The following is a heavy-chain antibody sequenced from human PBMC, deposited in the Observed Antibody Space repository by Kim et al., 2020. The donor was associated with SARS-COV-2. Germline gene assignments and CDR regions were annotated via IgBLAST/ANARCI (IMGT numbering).Heavy chain of an antibody. D-gene: IGHD6-13*01. CDR3: AKGGSSWTTGSASSD. J-gene: IGHJ4*02. CDR2: ISGSGGST. Sequence: GGSLRLSCAASGFTFSSYAMSWVRQAPGKGLEWVSAISGSGGSTYYADSVKGRFTISRDNSKNTLYLQMNSLRAEDTAVYYCAKGGSSWTTGSASSDWGQGTLVTVSS. CDR1: GFTFSSYA. V-gene: IGHV3-23*01.